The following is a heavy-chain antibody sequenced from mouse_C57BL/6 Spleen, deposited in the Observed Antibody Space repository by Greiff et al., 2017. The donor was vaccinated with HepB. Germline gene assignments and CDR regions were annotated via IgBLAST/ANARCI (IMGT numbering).Heavy chain of an antibody. V-gene: IGHV1-82*01. Sequence: VKLMESGPELVKPGASVKISCKASGYAFSSSWMNWVKQRPGKGLEWIGRIYPGDGDTNYNGKFKGKATLTADKSSSTAYMQLSSLTSEDSAVYFCARRELGRYFDYWGQGTTLTVSS. CDR2: IYPGDGDT. J-gene: IGHJ2*01. CDR3: ARRELGRYFDY. CDR1: GYAFSSSW. D-gene: IGHD4-1*01.